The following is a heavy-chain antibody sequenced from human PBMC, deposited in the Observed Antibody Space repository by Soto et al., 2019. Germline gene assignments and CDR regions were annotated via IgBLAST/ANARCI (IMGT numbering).Heavy chain of an antibody. Sequence: QVQLVQSGAEVKKPGASVKVSCKASGYTVTSYGISWVRQAPGQGLEWMGWISAYNGNTYHAQKLQGRVTMTTETSASTAYMELRSLRSDDTSVYYCARDLGGWEDYWGQGTLVTVSS. J-gene: IGHJ4*02. V-gene: IGHV1-18*01. D-gene: IGHD6-19*01. CDR3: ARDLGGWEDY. CDR2: ISAYNGNT. CDR1: GYTVTSYG.